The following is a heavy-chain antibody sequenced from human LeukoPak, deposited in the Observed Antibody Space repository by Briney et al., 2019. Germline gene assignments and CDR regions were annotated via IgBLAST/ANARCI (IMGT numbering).Heavy chain of an antibody. CDR2: IYTSGST. Sequence: SETLSLTCTVSGGSISSGSYYWSWIRQPAGKGLEWIGRIYTSGSTTYNPSLNSRVSISIDTSKNQFFLKLNSVTATDSAVYYCARQGWFRGAIDDFWGQGTLVTVSS. CDR1: GGSISSGSYY. CDR3: ARQGWFRGAIDDF. J-gene: IGHJ4*02. V-gene: IGHV4-61*02. D-gene: IGHD3-10*01.